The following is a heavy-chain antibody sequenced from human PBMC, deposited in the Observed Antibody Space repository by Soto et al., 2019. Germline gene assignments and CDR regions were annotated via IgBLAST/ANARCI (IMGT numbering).Heavy chain of an antibody. V-gene: IGHV1-69*01. CDR1: GGTFSSYA. CDR2: IIPIFGTA. D-gene: IGHD3-3*01. Sequence: QVQLVQSGAEVKKPGSSVKVSCKASGGTFSSYAISWVRQAPGQGLEWMGGIIPIFGTANYAQKFQGRVTITADESTSTAYMELSSLRSEDTAVYYCARGRVFKGLLWRGYYHPSLYYYYGMDVWGQGTTVTVSS. CDR3: ARGRVFKGLLWRGYYHPSLYYYYGMDV. J-gene: IGHJ6*02.